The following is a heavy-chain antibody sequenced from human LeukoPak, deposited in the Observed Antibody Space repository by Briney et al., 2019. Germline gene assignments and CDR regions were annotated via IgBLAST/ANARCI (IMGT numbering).Heavy chain of an antibody. CDR1: GGSFSGYY. CDR2: INHSGST. CDR3: ARGGVTMVRGVIRNFDY. D-gene: IGHD3-10*01. Sequence: PSETLSLTCAVYGGSFSGYYWRWIRHPPGKGLEWIGEINHSGSTNYNPSLKSRVTISVDTSKNQFSLKLSSVTAADTAVYYCARGGVTMVRGVIRNFDYWGQGTLVTVSS. J-gene: IGHJ4*02. V-gene: IGHV4-34*01.